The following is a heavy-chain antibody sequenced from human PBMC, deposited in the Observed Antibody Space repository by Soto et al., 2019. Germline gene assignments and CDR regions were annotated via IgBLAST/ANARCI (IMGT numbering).Heavy chain of an antibody. CDR1: GFTFSSYA. CDR2: ISGSGGST. V-gene: IGHV3-23*01. D-gene: IGHD3-3*01. Sequence: GGSLRLSCAASGFTFSSYAMSWVRQAPGKGLERVSAISGSGGSTYYADSVKGRFTISRDNSKNTLYLQMNSLRAEDTAVYYCAKDIPESITIFGVVMDVWGKGTTVTVSS. J-gene: IGHJ6*03. CDR3: AKDIPESITIFGVVMDV.